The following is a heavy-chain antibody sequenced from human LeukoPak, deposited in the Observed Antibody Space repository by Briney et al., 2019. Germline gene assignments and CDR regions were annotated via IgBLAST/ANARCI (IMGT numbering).Heavy chain of an antibody. CDR1: GYSISSGYY. CDR3: ARVPYYYDSSGPTPILDY. Sequence: SETLSLTCTVSGYSISSGYYWGWIRQPPGKGLEWIGSIYHSGSTYYNPSLKSRVTISVDTSKNQFSLKLSSVTAADTAVYYCARVPYYYDSSGPTPILDYWGQGTLVTVSS. D-gene: IGHD3-22*01. CDR2: IYHSGST. V-gene: IGHV4-38-2*02. J-gene: IGHJ4*02.